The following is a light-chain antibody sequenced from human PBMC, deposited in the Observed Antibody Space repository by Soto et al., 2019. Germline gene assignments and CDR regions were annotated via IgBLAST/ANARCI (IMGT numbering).Light chain of an antibody. CDR1: QSVGSY. CDR3: QHYGGSPWT. Sequence: DIVLTQSPGTLSLSPGERATLSCRASQSVGSYLAWYQQQPGQAPRLLLYTTSNRATDIPDRFSGSGAGPDSTLTISSLEPEDFAVYYWQHYGGSPWTFGQGTKVEI. J-gene: IGKJ1*01. CDR2: TTS. V-gene: IGKV3-20*01.